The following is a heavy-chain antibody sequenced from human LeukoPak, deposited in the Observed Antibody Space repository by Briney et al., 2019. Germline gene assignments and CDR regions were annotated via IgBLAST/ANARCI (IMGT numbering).Heavy chain of an antibody. D-gene: IGHD4-23*01. CDR3: ARAYGGNSQYLQH. Sequence: SETLSLTCTVSGGSISSSSYYWGWIRQPPGKGLEWIGSIHHSGSTNYNPSLKSRVTISLDTSKNQFSLKLSSVTAADTAVYYCARAYGGNSQYLQHWGQGTLVTVSS. CDR2: IHHSGST. J-gene: IGHJ1*01. V-gene: IGHV4-39*07. CDR1: GGSISSSSYY.